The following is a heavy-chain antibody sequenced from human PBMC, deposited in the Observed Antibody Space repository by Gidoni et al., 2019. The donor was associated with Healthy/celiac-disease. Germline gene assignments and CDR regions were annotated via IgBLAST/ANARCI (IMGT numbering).Heavy chain of an antibody. CDR2: INHRGST. CDR3: ARGRGVTIFGVVIRGANAFFDY. V-gene: IGHV4-34*01. Sequence: QVQLQQWGAGLLKPSETLSLTCAVYGGSFSGYYWSWIRQPPGKGLEWIGEINHRGSTNYNPSLKSRVTISVDTSKNQFSLKLSSVTAADTAVYYCARGRGVTIFGVVIRGANAFFDYWGQGTLVTVSS. D-gene: IGHD3-3*01. CDR1: GGSFSGYY. J-gene: IGHJ4*02.